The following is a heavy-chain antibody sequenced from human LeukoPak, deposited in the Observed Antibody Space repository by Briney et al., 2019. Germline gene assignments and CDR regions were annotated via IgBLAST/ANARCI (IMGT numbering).Heavy chain of an antibody. CDR2: FDPEDGET. V-gene: IGHV1-24*01. CDR3: ATGVYADSSGYYHPLDY. Sequence: ASVKVSCKVSGYTLTELSMHWVRQAPGKGLEWMGGFDPEDGETIYAQKFQGRVTMTEDTSTDTAYMELSSLRSEDTAVYYCATGVYADSSGYYHPLDYWGQGTLVTVSS. D-gene: IGHD3-22*01. CDR1: GYTLTELS. J-gene: IGHJ4*02.